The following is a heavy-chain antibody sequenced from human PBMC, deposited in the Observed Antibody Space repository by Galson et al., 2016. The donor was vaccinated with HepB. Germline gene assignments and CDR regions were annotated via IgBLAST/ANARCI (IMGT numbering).Heavy chain of an antibody. J-gene: IGHJ4*02. CDR3: ARVLTGDYYDFFFDS. V-gene: IGHV4-39*01. CDR1: GGSISSRDYY. CDR2: IYYSGTT. Sequence: SETLSLTCGVSGGSISSRDYYWGWIRQPPGKGLEWIAHIYYSGTTYYNPSLKSRVSISIDTSANQFSLKLTSVPAADPAVYYCARVLTGDYYDFFFDSWGQGTLVTVSP. D-gene: IGHD3-3*01.